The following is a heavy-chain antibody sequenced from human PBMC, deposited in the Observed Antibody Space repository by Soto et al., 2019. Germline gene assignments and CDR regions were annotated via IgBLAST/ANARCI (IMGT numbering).Heavy chain of an antibody. D-gene: IGHD2-2*02. Sequence: SVKVSCKASGGTFSSYAISWVRQAPGQGLEWMGGIIPIFGTANYAQKFQGRVTITADESTSTAYMELSSLRSEDTAVYYCAREGYCSSTSCYSFDYWGQGTLVTVPQ. J-gene: IGHJ4*02. V-gene: IGHV1-69*13. CDR2: IIPIFGTA. CDR3: AREGYCSSTSCYSFDY. CDR1: GGTFSSYA.